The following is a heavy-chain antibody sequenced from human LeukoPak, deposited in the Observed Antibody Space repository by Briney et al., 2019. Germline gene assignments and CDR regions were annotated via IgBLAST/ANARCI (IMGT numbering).Heavy chain of an antibody. J-gene: IGHJ3*02. CDR2: IRYDGSNK. V-gene: IGHV3-30*02. CDR1: GFTFSSYG. CDR3: AKFTSDIVVVPAVAGAFDI. D-gene: IGHD2-2*01. Sequence: GGSLRLSCAASGFTFSSYGMHWVRQAPGKGLEWVAFIRYDGSNKYYADSVKGRFTISRDNSKNTLYLQMNSLRAEDTAVYYCAKFTSDIVVVPAVAGAFDIWGQGTMVTVSS.